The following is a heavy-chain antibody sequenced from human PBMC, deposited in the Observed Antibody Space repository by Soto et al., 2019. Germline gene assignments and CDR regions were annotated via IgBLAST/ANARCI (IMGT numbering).Heavy chain of an antibody. Sequence: QVELVESGGGVVQPGRSVRLSCAASGFSFSSCGMYWVRQAPGKGLESVAIISYDGSKTYYPDSVKGRFTISRDNSKNMLSLQMSSLRAEDTAVYYCAKGGYGDNAFDSWGQGTLVTVT. D-gene: IGHD4-17*01. CDR2: ISYDGSKT. V-gene: IGHV3-30*18. CDR1: GFSFSSCG. J-gene: IGHJ4*02. CDR3: AKGGYGDNAFDS.